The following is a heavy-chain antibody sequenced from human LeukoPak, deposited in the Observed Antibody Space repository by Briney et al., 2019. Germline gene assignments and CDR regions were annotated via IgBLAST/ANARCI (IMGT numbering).Heavy chain of an antibody. Sequence: GGSLRLSCAASGFTFRSYSMNWVRQAPGKRPEWVSSISSSSSYIYYADSVKGRFTISRDNAKNSLYLQMNSLRAEDTALYYCARGASRADYWGQGTLVTVSS. CDR2: ISSSSSYI. CDR1: GFTFRSYS. V-gene: IGHV3-21*01. J-gene: IGHJ4*02. CDR3: ARGASRADY.